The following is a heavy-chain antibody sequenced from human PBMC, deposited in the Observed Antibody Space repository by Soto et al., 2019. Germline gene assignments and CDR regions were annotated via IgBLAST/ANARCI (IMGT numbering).Heavy chain of an antibody. CDR3: ARGAPRPRDVPTYFHI. V-gene: IGHV4-31*03. CDR1: GDSTTSGGYY. CDR2: IYYTGDT. J-gene: IGHJ4*02. Sequence: QVQLQESGPGLVRPSQTLSLTCTVSGDSTTSGGYYWSWVRQHPGKGMEGVGSIYYTGDTYYNPSLKSRITVSIYTSKNEFSLMVSSVTAADTAVYFCARGAPRPRDVPTYFHIWGQGTLVSVSS. D-gene: IGHD1-26*01.